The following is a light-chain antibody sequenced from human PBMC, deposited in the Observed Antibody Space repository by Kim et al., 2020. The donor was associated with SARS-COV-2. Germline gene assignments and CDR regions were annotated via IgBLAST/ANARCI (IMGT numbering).Light chain of an antibody. V-gene: IGLV1-44*01. CDR2: SNN. CDR3: AAWDDSLKV. J-gene: IGLJ1*01. CDR1: SSNIGSNT. Sequence: ELTQPPSASGTPGQRVTISCSGSSSNIGSNTVNWYQQLPGTAPKLLIYSNNQRPSGVPDRFSGSKSGTSASLAISGLQSEDEADYYCAAWDDSLKVFGTGSKVTVL.